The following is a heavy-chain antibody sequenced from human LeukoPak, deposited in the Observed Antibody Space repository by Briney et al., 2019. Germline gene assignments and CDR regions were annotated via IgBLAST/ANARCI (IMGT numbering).Heavy chain of an antibody. CDR1: GFTFSSYG. CDR3: ARDYHPITMIVGSNWFDP. D-gene: IGHD3-22*01. V-gene: IGHV3-33*01. J-gene: IGHJ5*02. CDR2: IWYDGSNK. Sequence: PGGSLRLSCAASGFTFSSYGMPWVRQAPGKGLDWVAVIWYDGSNKYYADSVKGRFTISRDNSKNTLYLQMNSLRAEDTAVYYCARDYHPITMIVGSNWFDPWGQGTLVTVSS.